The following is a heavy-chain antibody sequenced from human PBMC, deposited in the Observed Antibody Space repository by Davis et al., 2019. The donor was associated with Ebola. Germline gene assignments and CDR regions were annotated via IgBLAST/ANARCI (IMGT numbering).Heavy chain of an antibody. CDR3: TTECTSCELRYYYYGMDV. V-gene: IGHV3-15*07. Sequence: GESLKISCGASGFTFSSHTMNWVRQAPGKGLEWVGRIKSKPDGGTTDYAAPVKGRFTISRDDSKNTLYLQMNSLKTEDTAVYYCTTECTSCELRYYYYGMDVWGQGTTVTVSS. CDR1: GFTFSSHT. CDR2: IKSKPDGGTT. J-gene: IGHJ6*02. D-gene: IGHD2-2*01.